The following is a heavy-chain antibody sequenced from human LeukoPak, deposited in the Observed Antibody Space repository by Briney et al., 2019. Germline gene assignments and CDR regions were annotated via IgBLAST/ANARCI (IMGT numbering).Heavy chain of an antibody. J-gene: IGHJ5*02. CDR2: IIPIFGIA. CDR1: GGTSSSYA. V-gene: IGHV1-69*04. D-gene: IGHD4-23*01. Sequence: GSSVKVSCKASGGTSSSYAISWVRQAPGQGLEWMGRIIPIFGIANYAQKFQGRVTITADKSTSTAYMELSSLRSEDTAVYYCARDRVYGGNPGGRNWFDPWGQGTLVTVSS. CDR3: ARDRVYGGNPGGRNWFDP.